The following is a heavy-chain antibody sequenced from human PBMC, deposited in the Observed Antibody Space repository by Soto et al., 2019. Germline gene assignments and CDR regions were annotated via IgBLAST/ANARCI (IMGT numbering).Heavy chain of an antibody. CDR2: ISYDGSNK. CDR3: AKPKSITGTGFDAFDI. J-gene: IGHJ3*02. Sequence: GGSLRLSCAASGFTFSSYGMHWVRQAPGKGLEWVAVISYDGSNKYYADSVKGRFTISRDNSKNTLYLQMNSLRAEDTAVYYCAKPKSITGTGFDAFDIWGQGTMVTVSS. V-gene: IGHV3-30*18. D-gene: IGHD1-20*01. CDR1: GFTFSSYG.